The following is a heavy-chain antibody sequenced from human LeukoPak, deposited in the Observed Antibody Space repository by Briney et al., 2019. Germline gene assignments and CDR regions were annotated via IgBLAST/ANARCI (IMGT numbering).Heavy chain of an antibody. Sequence: ASVKVSCKASGYTFTGYYMHWVRQAPGQGLEWMGWINPNSGGTNYAQKLQGRVTMTRDTSISTAYMELSRLRSDDTAVYYCARGLIAAAFLDWFDPWGQGTLVTVSS. V-gene: IGHV1-2*02. CDR1: GYTFTGYY. CDR2: INPNSGGT. D-gene: IGHD6-13*01. J-gene: IGHJ5*02. CDR3: ARGLIAAAFLDWFDP.